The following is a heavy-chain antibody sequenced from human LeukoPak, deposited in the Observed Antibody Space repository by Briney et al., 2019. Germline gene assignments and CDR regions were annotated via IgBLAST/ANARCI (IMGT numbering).Heavy chain of an antibody. CDR1: GFTFSNAW. J-gene: IGHJ4*02. D-gene: IGHD1-26*01. CDR3: TTSSLSGSYLDFDH. CDR2: IKSKTDGGTT. Sequence: GGTLRLSCAASGFTFSNAWMSWVRQAPGKGPEWVGRIKSKTDGGTTDYAAPVKGRFTISRDDSKNTLYLQMNSLKTEDTAVYYCTTSSLSGSYLDFDHWGQGTLVTVSS. V-gene: IGHV3-15*01.